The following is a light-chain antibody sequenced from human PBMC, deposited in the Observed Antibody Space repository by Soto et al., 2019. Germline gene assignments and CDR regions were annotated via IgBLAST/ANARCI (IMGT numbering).Light chain of an antibody. Sequence: EIVMTQSPATLSVSPGERVTLHWRSSQSVTSNLAWYQHKPGQSPRLLIYRASARATGVPDRFSGSGSGTEFTLTISSLQSEDFAVYYCQQYNNWPPITFGQGTRLEI. CDR3: QQYNNWPPIT. V-gene: IGKV3-15*01. J-gene: IGKJ5*01. CDR1: QSVTSN. CDR2: RAS.